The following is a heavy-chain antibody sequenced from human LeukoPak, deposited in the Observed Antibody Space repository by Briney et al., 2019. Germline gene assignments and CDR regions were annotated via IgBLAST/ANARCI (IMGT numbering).Heavy chain of an antibody. V-gene: IGHV3-23*01. D-gene: IGHD3-10*01. CDR3: ARDPYYYGSGSLNWFDP. CDR2: ISGSTYST. CDR1: GFTFTSYA. J-gene: IGHJ5*02. Sequence: GGSLRLSCAASGFTFTSYAMSWVRQAPGKGLEWVSGISGSTYSTYYADSVKGRFTISRDNAKNSLYLQMNSLRAEDTAVYYCARDPYYYGSGSLNWFDPWGQGTLVTVSS.